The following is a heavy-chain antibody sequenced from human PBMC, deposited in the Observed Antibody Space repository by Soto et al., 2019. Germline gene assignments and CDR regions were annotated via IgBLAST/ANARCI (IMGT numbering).Heavy chain of an antibody. CDR2: IYYSGST. J-gene: IGHJ4*02. CDR1: GGSSSSRSYY. D-gene: IGHD1-7*01. CDR3: ARTITGTTTTYVDY. V-gene: IGHV4-39*01. Sequence: ASETLSLTCTVSGGSSSSRSYYWGWIRQPPGKGLEWIGGIYYSGSTYYNPSLKSRVTISVDTSKNQFSLKLRSVTAADTAVYYCARTITGTTTTYVDYWGQGTLVTVSS.